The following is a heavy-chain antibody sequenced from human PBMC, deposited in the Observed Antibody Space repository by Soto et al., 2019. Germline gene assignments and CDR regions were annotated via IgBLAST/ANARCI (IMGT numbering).Heavy chain of an antibody. CDR2: IYWDDDK. Sequence: QITLKESGPPLVKPTQTLTLTCTFSGFSLTTSGVGVGWIRQPPGKALGWLALIYWDDDKRYNTFLKNRLTITKDASKNQVVLTMINMDPVDTATYYCAQSVNLYWFDTWGPGALVTVSS. CDR1: GFSLTTSGVG. J-gene: IGHJ5*02. CDR3: AQSVNLYWFDT. V-gene: IGHV2-5*02.